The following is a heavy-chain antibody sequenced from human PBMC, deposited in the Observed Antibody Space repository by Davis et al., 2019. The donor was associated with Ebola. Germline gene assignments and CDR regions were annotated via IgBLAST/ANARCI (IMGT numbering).Heavy chain of an antibody. J-gene: IGHJ4*02. CDR3: ARVREYGAHNDY. CDR2: ISSSSSYI. D-gene: IGHD4-17*01. V-gene: IGHV3-21*01. CDR1: GFTFSSYS. Sequence: PGGSLRLSCAASGFTFSSYSMNWVRQAPGKGLEWVSSISSSSSYIYYADSVKGRFTISRDNAKNSLYLQMNSLRAEDTAVYYCARVREYGAHNDYWGQGTLVTVSS.